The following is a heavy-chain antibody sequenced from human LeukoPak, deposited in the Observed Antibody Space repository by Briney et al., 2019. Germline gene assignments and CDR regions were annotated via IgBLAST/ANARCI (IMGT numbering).Heavy chain of an antibody. V-gene: IGHV3-23*01. D-gene: IGHD3-22*01. CDR2: ISGSGGST. CDR3: AKDSFYYYDSSGSYNWFDP. CDR1: GFTFSSYA. J-gene: IGHJ5*02. Sequence: PGGSLRLSCAASGFTFSSYAMSWVRQAPGKGLEWVSAISGSGGSTYYADSVKVRFTISRDNSKNTLYLQMSSLRAEDTAVYYCAKDSFYYYDSSGSYNWFDPWGQGTLVTVSS.